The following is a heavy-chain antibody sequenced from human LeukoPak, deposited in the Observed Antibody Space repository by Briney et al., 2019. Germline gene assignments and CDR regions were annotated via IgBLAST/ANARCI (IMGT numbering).Heavy chain of an antibody. CDR2: IYYSGST. Sequence: PSETLSLTCTVSGGSISSSSYYWGWIRQPPGKGLEWIGSIYYSGSTNYNPSLKSRVTVSVDTSNNQFSLKLSSVTAADTAVYYCARENTMVRGAFDAFDIWGQGTMVTVSS. CDR3: ARENTMVRGAFDAFDI. CDR1: GGSISSSSYY. D-gene: IGHD3-10*01. J-gene: IGHJ3*02. V-gene: IGHV4-39*07.